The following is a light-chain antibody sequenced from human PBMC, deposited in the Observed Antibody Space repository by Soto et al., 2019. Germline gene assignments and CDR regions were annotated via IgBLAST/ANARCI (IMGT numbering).Light chain of an antibody. J-gene: IGKJ5*01. CDR3: QQNYSIPIT. V-gene: IGKV1-39*01. CDR1: QSISTS. CDR2: GAS. Sequence: DIQMTLSPASLSTSVGCRFTSTCRASQSISTSLNWYHQKPGKAPDLLIYGASSLQSGVTSRFTGSGSGTDFTLTITDLQPEDFATYYCQQNYSIPITFGRGTRLEIK.